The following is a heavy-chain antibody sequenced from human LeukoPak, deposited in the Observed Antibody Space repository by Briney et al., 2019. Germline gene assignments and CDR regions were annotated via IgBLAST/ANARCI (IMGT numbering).Heavy chain of an antibody. Sequence: PGGSLRLSCAASGFTFSSYSMHWFRQAPGKGLEFVSSIGTTGYETYYWTAVQGRFNIARDNYKNTLYLQMINRIPDDTTVYYCKREIFGATRADAFDVWRHETVVSVSS. CDR1: GFTFSSYS. J-gene: IGHJ3*01. D-gene: IGHD2/OR15-2a*01. CDR2: IGTTGYET. V-gene: IGHV3-64*01. CDR3: KREIFGATRADAFDV.